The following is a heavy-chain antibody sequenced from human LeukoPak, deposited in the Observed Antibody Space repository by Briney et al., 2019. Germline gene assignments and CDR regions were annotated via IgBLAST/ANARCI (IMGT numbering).Heavy chain of an antibody. Sequence: ASVKVSCKASGYTFTSYGISWVRQAPGQGLEWMGWISAYNGNTNYAQKLQGRVTMTTDTSTSTAYMELRSLRSDDTAVYYCARGLTFGGVIVDFDYWGQGTLVTASS. CDR3: ARGLTFGGVIVDFDY. V-gene: IGHV1-18*01. CDR2: ISAYNGNT. D-gene: IGHD3-16*02. CDR1: GYTFTSYG. J-gene: IGHJ4*02.